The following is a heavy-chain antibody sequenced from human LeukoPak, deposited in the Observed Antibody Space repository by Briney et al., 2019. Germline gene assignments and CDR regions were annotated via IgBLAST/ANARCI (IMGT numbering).Heavy chain of an antibody. D-gene: IGHD6-19*01. Sequence: GGSLRLSCAASGFTFSDYYMSWIRQAPGKGLEWVSYISSSGSTIYYADSVKGRFTISRDNSKNTLYLQMNSLKTEDTAVYYCTTDRWQWLVPDFDYWGQGTLVTVSS. V-gene: IGHV3-11*01. J-gene: IGHJ4*02. CDR2: ISSSGSTI. CDR1: GFTFSDYY. CDR3: TTDRWQWLVPDFDY.